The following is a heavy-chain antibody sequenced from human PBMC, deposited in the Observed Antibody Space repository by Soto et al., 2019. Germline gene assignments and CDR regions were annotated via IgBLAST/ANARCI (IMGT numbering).Heavy chain of an antibody. V-gene: IGHV3-21*01. CDR1: GFTFSSYS. Sequence: GGSLRLSCAASGFTFSSYSMNWVRQAPGKGLEWVSSISSSSSYIYYADSVKGRFTISRDNAKNSLYLQMNSLRAEDTAVYYCARDTGIAVALFDYWGQGTLVTVSS. CDR3: ARDTGIAVALFDY. J-gene: IGHJ4*02. D-gene: IGHD6-19*01. CDR2: ISSSSSYI.